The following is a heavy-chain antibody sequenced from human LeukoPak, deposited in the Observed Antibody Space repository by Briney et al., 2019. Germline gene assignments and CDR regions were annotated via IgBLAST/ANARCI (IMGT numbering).Heavy chain of an antibody. J-gene: IGHJ4*02. CDR2: IGSSGSTM. D-gene: IGHD3-22*01. CDR1: GFTFSSYE. CDR3: ARGYYYDSTGYNPFDY. V-gene: IGHV3-48*03. Sequence: RGSLRLSCAASGFTFSSYEMNWVRQAPGKGLEWVSYIGSSGSTMYYADSVKGRFTISRDNAKNSLYLQMNSLRAEDTAVYYCARGYYYDSTGYNPFDYWGQGTLVAVSS.